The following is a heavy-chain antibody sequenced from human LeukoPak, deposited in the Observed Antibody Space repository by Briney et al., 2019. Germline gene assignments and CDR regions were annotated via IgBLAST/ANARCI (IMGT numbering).Heavy chain of an antibody. Sequence: PGGSLRLSCAASGFTVSSNYMSWVRQAPGKGLEWVSAISGSGGSTYYADSVKGRFTISRDNSKNTLYLQMNSLRAEDTAVYYCAKDLYYDSSGAFDYWGQGTLVTVSS. CDR3: AKDLYYDSSGAFDY. CDR2: ISGSGGST. CDR1: GFTVSSNY. V-gene: IGHV3-23*01. J-gene: IGHJ4*02. D-gene: IGHD3-22*01.